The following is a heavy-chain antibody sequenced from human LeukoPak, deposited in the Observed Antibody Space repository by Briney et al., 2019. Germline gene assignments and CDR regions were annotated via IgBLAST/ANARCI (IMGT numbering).Heavy chain of an antibody. V-gene: IGHV4-4*07. CDR1: GGSISGYY. CDR2: IYTSRNI. CDR3: ARNNWNNGFDI. D-gene: IGHD1/OR15-1a*01. Sequence: SETLSLMCTVCGGSISGYYWSWLRQPAGKGVEWVGRIYTSRNINFNPSLKSRVTISVHTSKLQVSLKLDSVTAADTAVYYCARNNWNNGFDIWGQGTMVTVSS. J-gene: IGHJ3*02.